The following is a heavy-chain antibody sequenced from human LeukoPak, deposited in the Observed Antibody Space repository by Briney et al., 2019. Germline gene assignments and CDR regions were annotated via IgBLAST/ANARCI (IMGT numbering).Heavy chain of an antibody. CDR2: IRSYSSYI. V-gene: IGHV3-21*01. D-gene: IGHD2-21*01. J-gene: IGHJ6*03. CDR1: GFTFDTYN. Sequence: GGSLRLSCAASGFTFDTYNFNWVRQAPGKGLEWVATIRSYSSYIHYADSVKGRFIISRDDAKKSMYLQMNSLRVEDTAVYFCARYSEVYYYVDVWGTGTTVTVSS. CDR3: ARYSEVYYYVDV.